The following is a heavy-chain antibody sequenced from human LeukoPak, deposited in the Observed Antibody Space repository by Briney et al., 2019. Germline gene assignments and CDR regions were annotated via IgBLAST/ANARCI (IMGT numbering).Heavy chain of an antibody. Sequence: SETLSLTCTVSGGSISSYYWSWIRQPPGKGLEWIGYIYYSGSTNYNPSLKSRVTISVDTSKNQFSLKLSSVTAADTAVYYCARDQLGGYYYDYWGQGTLVTVTS. CDR3: ARDQLGGYYYDY. D-gene: IGHD3-22*01. CDR1: GGSISSYY. J-gene: IGHJ4*02. CDR2: IYYSGST. V-gene: IGHV4-59*01.